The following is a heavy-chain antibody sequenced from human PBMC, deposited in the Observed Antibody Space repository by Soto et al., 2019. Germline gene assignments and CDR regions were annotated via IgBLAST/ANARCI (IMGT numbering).Heavy chain of an antibody. J-gene: IGHJ3*02. CDR2: ISAYNGNT. CDR1: GYTYTSYG. CDR3: ARDKLVEMDTTKSDFDI. V-gene: IGHV1-18*04. D-gene: IGHD5-18*01. Sequence: QVQLVQSGAEVKKPRASEKVSCKASGYTYTSYGISWVRQAPGQGLEWMGWISAYNGNTNYAQKHQGRVTMNTDTSTSTAYMELRSLRSDDTAVYYCARDKLVEMDTTKSDFDIWGQGTMVTVSS.